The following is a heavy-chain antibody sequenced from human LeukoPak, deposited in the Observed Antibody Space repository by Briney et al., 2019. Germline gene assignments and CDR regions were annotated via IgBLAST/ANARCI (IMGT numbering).Heavy chain of an antibody. V-gene: IGHV4-38-2*01. Sequence: PSETLSLTCAVSGYSISSGYYWGWIRQPPGKGLEWIGSIFHSGSTYYNPSLKSRVTISVDTSKNQFSLKLRSVTAADTAVYYCARRATTDYYFDNWGQGTLATVSS. CDR2: IFHSGST. D-gene: IGHD5-12*01. CDR1: GYSISSGYY. J-gene: IGHJ4*02. CDR3: ARRATTDYYFDN.